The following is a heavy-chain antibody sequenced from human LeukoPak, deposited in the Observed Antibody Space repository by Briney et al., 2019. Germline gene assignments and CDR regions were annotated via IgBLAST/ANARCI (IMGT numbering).Heavy chain of an antibody. CDR3: ARLHYDILTGYYYYGMDV. D-gene: IGHD3-9*01. CDR1: GYTFTSYG. J-gene: IGHJ6*02. V-gene: IGHV1-18*01. CDR2: ISAYNGNT. Sequence: ASVKVSCKASGYTFTSYGISWVRQAPGQGLEWMGWISAYNGNTNYAQKLQGRVTMTTDTSTSTAYMELRSLRSDDTAVYYCARLHYDILTGYYYYGMDVWGQGTTVTVSS.